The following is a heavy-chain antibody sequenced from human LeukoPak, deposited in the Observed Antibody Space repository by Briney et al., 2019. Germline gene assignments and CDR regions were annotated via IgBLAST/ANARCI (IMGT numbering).Heavy chain of an antibody. D-gene: IGHD6-19*01. CDR1: GFTLSSYW. CDR2: TKQDGSEK. Sequence: GGSLRLSCAASGFTLSSYWMSWVRQAPGKGLEWVANTKQDGSEKYYVDSVRGRFTISRDNAKNSLYLHMICLRAEDTAVYYCAIQPTQSSGGGNWFDPWGQGTLVTVSS. V-gene: IGHV3-7*01. J-gene: IGHJ5*02. CDR3: AIQPTQSSGGGNWFDP.